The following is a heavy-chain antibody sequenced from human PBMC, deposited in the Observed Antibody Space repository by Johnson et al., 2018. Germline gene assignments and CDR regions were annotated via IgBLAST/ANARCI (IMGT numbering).Heavy chain of an antibody. V-gene: IGHV1-69*11. CDR2: FIPVLGTT. CDR3: ARVAPYSTTSFAY. Sequence: QVQLVESGAEVTKPGSSVKVSCKASGDSFNTHSITWVRQAPGQGLEWMGRFIPVLGTTDSSQKFQDRVTFSADEAPTTAYMELTSLPSEYTAVYFCARVAPYSTTSFAYWGQGTLVTV. J-gene: IGHJ4*02. CDR1: GDSFNTHS. D-gene: IGHD4-11*01.